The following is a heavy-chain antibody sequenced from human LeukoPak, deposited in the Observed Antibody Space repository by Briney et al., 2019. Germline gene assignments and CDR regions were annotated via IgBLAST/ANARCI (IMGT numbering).Heavy chain of an antibody. J-gene: IGHJ4*02. D-gene: IGHD5-12*01. Sequence: ASVKVSCKASGYTFTSYDINWVRQATGQGLEWMGWMNPNSGNTGYAQKFQGRVTITRNTSISTAYMELSSLRSEDTAVYYCARGFFEGVGGYDEGDYWGRGTLVTVSS. V-gene: IGHV1-8*03. CDR3: ARGFFEGVGGYDEGDY. CDR1: GYTFTSYD. CDR2: MNPNSGNT.